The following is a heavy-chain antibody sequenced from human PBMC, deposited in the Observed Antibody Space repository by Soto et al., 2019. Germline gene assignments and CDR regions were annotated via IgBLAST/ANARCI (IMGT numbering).Heavy chain of an antibody. CDR2: INPSDGNR. V-gene: IGHV1-18*01. CDR3: ARDRLRGYDSSGFYS. CDR1: GYTFTSYA. J-gene: IGHJ4*02. Sequence: ASVKVSCKASGYTFTSYAMHWVRQAPGQGLEWMGWINPSDGNRNFAQKFEGRVTMTTATSTNTVFLELRGLKSDDTAIYYCARDRLRGYDSSGFYSWGQGTMVTVSS. D-gene: IGHD3-22*01.